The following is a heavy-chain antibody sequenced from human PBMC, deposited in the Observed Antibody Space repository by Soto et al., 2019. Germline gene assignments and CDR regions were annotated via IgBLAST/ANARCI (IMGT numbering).Heavy chain of an antibody. D-gene: IGHD3-9*01. CDR2: ISSSSSYI. Sequence: PGGSLRLSCAASGFTFSSYSMNWVRQAPGKGLEWVSSISSSSSYIYYADSVKGRFTISRDNAKNSLYLQMNSLRAEDTAVYYCARDAEPTYDISMSPPGLDYWGQGTLVTVSS. J-gene: IGHJ4*02. CDR1: GFTFSSYS. CDR3: ARDAEPTYDISMSPPGLDY. V-gene: IGHV3-21*01.